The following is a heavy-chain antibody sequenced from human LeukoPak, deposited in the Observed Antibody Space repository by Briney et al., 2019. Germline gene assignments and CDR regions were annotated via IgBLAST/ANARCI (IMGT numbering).Heavy chain of an antibody. CDR2: IYWDDDK. D-gene: IGHD4-17*01. CDR1: GFSLSTSGVG. J-gene: IGHJ6*03. CDR3: AHSRVATVRYYYYYMDV. Sequence: SGPTLVNPTQTLTLTCTFSGFSLSTSGVGVGWIRQPPGKALEWLALIYWDDDKRYSPSLKSRLTITKDTSKNQVVLTMTNMDPVDTATYYCAHSRVATVRYYYYYMDVWGKGTTVTVSS. V-gene: IGHV2-5*02.